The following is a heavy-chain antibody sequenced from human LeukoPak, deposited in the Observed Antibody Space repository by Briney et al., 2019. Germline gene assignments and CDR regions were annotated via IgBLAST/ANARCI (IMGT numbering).Heavy chain of an antibody. D-gene: IGHD2-8*02. CDR1: GFTFSSYG. CDR2: ISYDGSNK. Sequence: GGSLRLSCAASGFTFSSYGMHWVRQAPGKGLEWVAVISYDGSNKYYADSVKGRFTISRDNSKNTLYLQMNSRRSDDTAVYYCAREGSSDWWRNTGLFDYWGQGTLVTVSS. J-gene: IGHJ4*02. CDR3: AREGSSDWWRNTGLFDY. V-gene: IGHV3-30*03.